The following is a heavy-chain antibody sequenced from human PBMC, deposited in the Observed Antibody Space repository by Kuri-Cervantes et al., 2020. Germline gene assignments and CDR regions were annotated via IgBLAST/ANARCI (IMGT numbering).Heavy chain of an antibody. Sequence: SVTLSCKASGGTFSSYAISWVRQAPGQGLEWMGGIIPIFGTANYAQKFQGRVTITADESTSTAYMELSSLRSEDTAVYYCARDYDILTGRDYWGQGTLVTVSS. V-gene: IGHV1-69*13. CDR2: IIPIFGTA. D-gene: IGHD3-9*01. CDR3: ARDYDILTGRDY. CDR1: GGTFSSYA. J-gene: IGHJ4*02.